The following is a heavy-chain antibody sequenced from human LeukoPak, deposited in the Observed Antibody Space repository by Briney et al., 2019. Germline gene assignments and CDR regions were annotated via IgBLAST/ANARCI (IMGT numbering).Heavy chain of an antibody. V-gene: IGHV7-4-1*02. CDR1: GYSFTNYA. CDR2: INTNTGNP. J-gene: IGHJ5*02. CDR3: ARVKKGASWGVYNWFDP. Sequence: ASVKVSCKASGYSFTNYAMNWVRQAPGQGLEWMGWINTNTGNPTYAQGFTGRFVFSLDTSVSTAYLQISSLKAEDTAVYYCARVKKGASWGVYNWFDPWGQGTLVTVSS. D-gene: IGHD1-26*01.